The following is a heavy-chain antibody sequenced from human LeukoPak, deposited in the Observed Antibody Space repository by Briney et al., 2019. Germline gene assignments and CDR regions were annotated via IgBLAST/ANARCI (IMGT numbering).Heavy chain of an antibody. J-gene: IGHJ4*02. V-gene: IGHV3-20*04. CDR2: INWNGGST. CDR1: GFTFDDYG. D-gene: IGHD3-10*01. CDR3: ARDQFGSGTYTRFDY. Sequence: PAGSLRLSCAASGFTFDDYGMSWVRQAPGKGLEWVSGINWNGGSTGYADSVKGRFTISRDNAKNSLYLQMNSLRAEDTALYYCARDQFGSGTYTRFDYWGQGTLVTVSS.